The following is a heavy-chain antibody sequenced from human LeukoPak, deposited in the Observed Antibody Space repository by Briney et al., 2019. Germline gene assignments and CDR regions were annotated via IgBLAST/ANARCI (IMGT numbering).Heavy chain of an antibody. J-gene: IGHJ2*01. V-gene: IGHV4-31*03. CDR3: VRGPHASGYVSPVLSSWYFDL. CDR2: IYYSGST. D-gene: IGHD3-10*01. Sequence: NPSQTLSLTCTVSGGSLSSGGYYWGWIRQPPGKVLEWIGYIYYSGSTYQNPSLQSRLAISIDTPENQFSLRLTSVTAADTAVYYCVRGPHASGYVSPVLSSWYFDLWGRGTLVTVSS. CDR1: GGSLSSGGYY.